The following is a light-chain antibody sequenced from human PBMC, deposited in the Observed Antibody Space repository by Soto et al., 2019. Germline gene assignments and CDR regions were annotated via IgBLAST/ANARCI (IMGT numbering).Light chain of an antibody. V-gene: IGKV3-20*01. CDR3: QQYVTSRCT. Sequence: EIVLTQAPGTLSLSQGERANLACSASQSVSSNHLAWYQQKPGQPPRLLINGASSRATGIPDRFSGSGSGTDFTLTNSRLEPEDFAVYHCQQYVTSRCTFCQVIKVDIK. CDR2: GAS. J-gene: IGKJ1*01. CDR1: QSVSSNH.